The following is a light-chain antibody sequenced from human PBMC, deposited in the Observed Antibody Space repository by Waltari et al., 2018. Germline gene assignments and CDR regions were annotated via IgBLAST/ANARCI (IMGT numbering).Light chain of an antibody. CDR3: QQYDISPLT. CDR2: GAS. Sequence: EIVLTKSPGTLSLSPGERATPSRRAIQTVRTTYLAGYQQKPGQAPTLLIYGASSRATGIPDRFSGSGSGTDFSLTISSLEPEDFAVYYCQQYDISPLTFGGGTKVEIK. CDR1: QTVRTTY. V-gene: IGKV3-20*01. J-gene: IGKJ4*01.